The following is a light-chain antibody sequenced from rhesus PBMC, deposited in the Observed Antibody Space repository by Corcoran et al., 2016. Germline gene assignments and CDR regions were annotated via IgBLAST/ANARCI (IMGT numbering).Light chain of an antibody. CDR1: QGMSTY. Sequence: DIQMTQSPSSLSASVGDRVTITCRASQGMSTYLNWYQQKPGRAPKRLIYAASSLESGVPSRFSGRGSWKDLTRTIRSLQPEDFATYYCLQYNSDPLTCGGGTKVEIK. CDR2: AAS. J-gene: IGKJ4*01. V-gene: IGKV1-43*02. CDR3: LQYNSDPLT.